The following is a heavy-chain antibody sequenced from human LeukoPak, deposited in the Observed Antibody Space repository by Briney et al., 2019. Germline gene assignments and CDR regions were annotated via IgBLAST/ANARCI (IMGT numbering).Heavy chain of an antibody. V-gene: IGHV3-21*01. CDR1: GFTFSSYS. CDR3: ARPPLGDTSPEGY. CDR2: ISSSSSYI. J-gene: IGHJ4*02. Sequence: PGGSLRLSCAASGFTFSSYSMNWVRQAPGKGLEWVSSISSSSSYIYYADSVKGRFTISRDNAKNSLYLQMNSLRAEDTAVYYCARPPLGDTSPEGYWGQGTLVTVSS. D-gene: IGHD1-14*01.